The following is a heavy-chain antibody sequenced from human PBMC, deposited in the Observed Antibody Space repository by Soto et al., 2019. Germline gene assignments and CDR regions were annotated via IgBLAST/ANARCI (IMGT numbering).Heavy chain of an antibody. CDR3: AREDREKYDSSGASWFDP. CDR2: IIPIFGTA. D-gene: IGHD3-22*01. CDR1: GGTFSSYA. Sequence: QVQLVQSGAEVKKPGSSVKVSCKASGGTFSSYAISWVRQAPGQGLEWMGGIIPIFGTANYAQKFQSRVTITADKSTSTAYMELSSLRCEDTAVYYCAREDREKYDSSGASWFDPWGQGTLVTVSS. V-gene: IGHV1-69*06. J-gene: IGHJ5*02.